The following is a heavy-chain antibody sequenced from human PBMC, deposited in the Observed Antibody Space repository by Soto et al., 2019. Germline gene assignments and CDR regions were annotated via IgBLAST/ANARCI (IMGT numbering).Heavy chain of an antibody. Sequence: PLGVLRLSCAASGSTFSSYWMHWVRQAPGKGLVWVSRINSDGSSTTYADSVKGRFTISRDNAKNTLLLQMNSLRAEDTAVYYCARESLRSSGYYYFDYWGQGTLVTVSS. J-gene: IGHJ4*02. CDR1: GSTFSSYW. CDR2: INSDGSST. D-gene: IGHD6-19*01. CDR3: ARESLRSSGYYYFDY. V-gene: IGHV3-74*01.